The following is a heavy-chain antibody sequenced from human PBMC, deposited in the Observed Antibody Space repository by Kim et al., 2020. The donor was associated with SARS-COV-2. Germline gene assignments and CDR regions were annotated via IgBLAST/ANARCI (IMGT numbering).Heavy chain of an antibody. CDR3: ARDTKPWYCGGDCYSYFDY. D-gene: IGHD2-21*02. Sequence: ASVKVSCKASGYTFTSYGISWVRQAPGQGLEWMGWISAYNGNTNYAQKLQGRVTMTTDTSTSTAYMELRSLRSDDTAVYYCARDTKPWYCGGDCYSYFDYWGQGTLVTVSS. CDR2: ISAYNGNT. CDR1: GYTFTSYG. V-gene: IGHV1-18*01. J-gene: IGHJ4*02.